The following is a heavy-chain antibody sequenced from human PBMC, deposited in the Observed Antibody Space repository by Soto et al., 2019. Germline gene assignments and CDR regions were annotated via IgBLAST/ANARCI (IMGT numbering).Heavy chain of an antibody. Sequence: SLRLSCAASGFTVSSNYMSWVRQAPGKGLEWVSVIYSGGSTYYADSVKGRFTISRDNSKNTLYLQMNTLRAEDTAVYYCAKTQNDILDYWGQGTLVTVSS. CDR1: GFTVSSNY. V-gene: IGHV3-53*01. CDR2: IYSGGST. D-gene: IGHD3-9*01. CDR3: AKTQNDILDY. J-gene: IGHJ4*02.